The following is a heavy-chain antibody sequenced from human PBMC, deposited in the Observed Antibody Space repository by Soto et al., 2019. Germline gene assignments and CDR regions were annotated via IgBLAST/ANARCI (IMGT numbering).Heavy chain of an antibody. D-gene: IGHD6-19*01. CDR1: GGSISGHY. Sequence: SLTCAVSGGSISGHYWTWIRQSPGKGLEWIGYIFYSGSTNYNPSLKSRVTISVDTSKNQFSLKMSSVTAADTAVYYCARVGSSGWSPDYWGRGTLVTASS. CDR3: ARVGSSGWSPDY. V-gene: IGHV4-59*11. J-gene: IGHJ4*02. CDR2: IFYSGST.